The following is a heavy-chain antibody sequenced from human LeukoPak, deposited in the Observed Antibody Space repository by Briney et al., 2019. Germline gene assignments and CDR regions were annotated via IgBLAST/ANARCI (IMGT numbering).Heavy chain of an antibody. CDR2: IYYTGST. Sequence: SETLSLTCTVSGDSINSYYWTWIRQAPGKGLEWIGYIYYTGSTNYSPSLKSRVSISTDPSKNQFSLKLTSVTAADTAVYYCARDPTYWGQGILVTVSS. J-gene: IGHJ4*02. CDR1: GDSINSYY. CDR3: ARDPTY. V-gene: IGHV4-59*01.